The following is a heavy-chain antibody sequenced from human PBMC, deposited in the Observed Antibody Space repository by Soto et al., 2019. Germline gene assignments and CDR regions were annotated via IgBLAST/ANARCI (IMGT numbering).Heavy chain of an antibody. CDR1: GFTFSDYY. Sequence: PGGSLRLSCAASGFTFSDYYMSWIRQAPGKGLEWVSYISSSGNTIYYADSVKGRFTISRDNAKNSLYLQVNSLRAEDTAVYYCARDDCSGGSCYSYGKGFDIWGQGTMVTVSS. CDR2: ISSSGNTI. CDR3: ARDDCSGGSCYSYGKGFDI. D-gene: IGHD2-15*01. V-gene: IGHV3-11*01. J-gene: IGHJ3*02.